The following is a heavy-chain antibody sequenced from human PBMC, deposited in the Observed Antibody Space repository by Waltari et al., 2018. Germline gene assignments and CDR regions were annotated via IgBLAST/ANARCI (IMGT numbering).Heavy chain of an antibody. Sequence: QVQLVQSGAEVKKPGSSVKVSCKASGDTFSSYAISWVRQAPGQGLEWMGRIIPIVGTANYAQKFQGRVTITADKSTSTAYMELSSLRSEDTAVYYCAQGVREKDNFHYYGMDVWGQGTTVTVSS. D-gene: IGHD3-10*01. CDR3: AQGVREKDNFHYYGMDV. CDR1: GDTFSSYA. CDR2: IIPIVGTA. V-gene: IGHV1-69*08. J-gene: IGHJ6*02.